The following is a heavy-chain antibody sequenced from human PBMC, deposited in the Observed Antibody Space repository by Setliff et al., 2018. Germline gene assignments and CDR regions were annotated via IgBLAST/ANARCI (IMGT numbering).Heavy chain of an antibody. J-gene: IGHJ4*02. CDR1: GASISSYY. CDR2: IYTSGGT. V-gene: IGHV4-59*08. Sequence: PSETLSLTCTVSGASISSYYWSWIRQPPGKGLEWIGYIYTSGGTNYNPSLKSRVTISVDASKNQFSLKLNSVTAADTAVYYCARHPSSGSYYGGSIFYFDDWGPGILVTVSS. D-gene: IGHD1-26*01. CDR3: ARHPSSGSYYGGSIFYFDD.